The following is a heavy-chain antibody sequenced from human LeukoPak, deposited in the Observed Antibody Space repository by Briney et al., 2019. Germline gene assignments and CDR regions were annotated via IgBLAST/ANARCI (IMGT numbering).Heavy chain of an antibody. CDR2: IYYSGTT. V-gene: IGHV4-59*01. J-gene: IGHJ4*02. Sequence: SETLSLTYTVSGGSISSYYWSWIRQPPGKGLEWIGYIYYSGTTNYNPTLKSRVTILVDTSKNQFSLKLSSVTAADTAVYYCARDRHGGNSGEFDYWGQGTLVTVSS. CDR1: GGSISSYY. CDR3: ARDRHGGNSGEFDY. D-gene: IGHD4-23*01.